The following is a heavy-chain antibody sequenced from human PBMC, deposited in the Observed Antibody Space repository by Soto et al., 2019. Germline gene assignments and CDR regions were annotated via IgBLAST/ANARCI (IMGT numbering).Heavy chain of an antibody. CDR3: ARAYNNWNDVKWFDP. CDR1: GGTIISYY. D-gene: IGHD1-20*01. J-gene: IGHJ5*02. CDR2: IYYSGST. Sequence: PSETLSLTCTVSGGTIISYYWSWIRQPTGKGLEWIGYIYYSGSTNYNPSLKSRVTISVDTSKNQFSLKLSSVTAADTAVYYCARAYNNWNDVKWFDPWGQGTLVTVSS. V-gene: IGHV4-59*01.